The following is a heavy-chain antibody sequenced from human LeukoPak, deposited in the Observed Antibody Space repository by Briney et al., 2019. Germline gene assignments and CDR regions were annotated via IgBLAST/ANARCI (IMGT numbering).Heavy chain of an antibody. D-gene: IGHD3-3*01. V-gene: IGHV4-59*01. CDR2: IYYSGST. CDR1: GGSISSYY. Sequence: PSETLSLTCTVSGGSISSYYWSWIRQPPGKGLEWIGYIYYSGSTNYNPSLKSRVTISVDTSKNQFSLKLSSVTVADTAVYYCARSYDFWSGFDYWGQGTLVTVSS. J-gene: IGHJ4*02. CDR3: ARSYDFWSGFDY.